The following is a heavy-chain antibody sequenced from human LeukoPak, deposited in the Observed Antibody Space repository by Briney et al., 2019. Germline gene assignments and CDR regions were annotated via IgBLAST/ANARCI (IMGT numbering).Heavy chain of an antibody. CDR2: IYSGGSP. J-gene: IGHJ4*02. V-gene: IGHV3-53*01. CDR1: GFTVSSNY. CDR3: ARGVSDVGLDY. D-gene: IGHD3-10*01. Sequence: GGSLRLSCAASGFTVSSNYMSWVRQALGKGLEWVSVIYSGGSPYYADSVKGRFTISRDNSKNTLYLQMNSLRAEDTAVYYCARGVSDVGLDYWGQGTLVTVSS.